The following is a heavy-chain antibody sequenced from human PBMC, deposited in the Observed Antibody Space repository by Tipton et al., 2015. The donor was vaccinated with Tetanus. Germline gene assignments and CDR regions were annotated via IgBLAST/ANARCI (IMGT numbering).Heavy chain of an antibody. V-gene: IGHV4-4*07. CDR3: ARVRRGATTDLDY. CDR1: GGSITSNY. J-gene: IGHJ4*02. Sequence: TLSLTCTVSGGSITSNYWTWIRQPAGKGLEWIGRIYAPGITNYNPSLKSRVSMSVDTSKNQFSLGLSSVTAADTAVYYCARVRRGATTDLDYWGQGTLATVSS. CDR2: IYAPGIT. D-gene: IGHD5-12*01.